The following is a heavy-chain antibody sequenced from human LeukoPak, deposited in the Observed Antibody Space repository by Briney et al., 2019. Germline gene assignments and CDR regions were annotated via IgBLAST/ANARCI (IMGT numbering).Heavy chain of an antibody. CDR2: ISGSGGST. CDR1: GFTFSSYA. D-gene: IGHD6-13*01. Sequence: GSLRLSCAASGFTFSSYAMSWVRQAPGKGLEWVSAISGSGGSTYYAGSVKGRFTISRDNSKNTLYLQMNSLRAEDTAVYYCAKDNSGYSSSWFDYWGQGTLVTVSS. CDR3: AKDNSGYSSSWFDY. J-gene: IGHJ4*02. V-gene: IGHV3-23*01.